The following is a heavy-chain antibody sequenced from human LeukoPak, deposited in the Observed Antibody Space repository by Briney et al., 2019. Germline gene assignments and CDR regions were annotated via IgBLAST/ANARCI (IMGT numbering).Heavy chain of an antibody. J-gene: IGHJ6*03. Sequence: ASVKVSCKASGYTFIDYYIHWVRQAPGQGLEWMGWINPDGGGTYYSQKFQGRVTMTRDTSISTGYMELSSLKSDDTAVYYCARGPRITLVRGGQWYYYMDVWGKGTTVTISS. CDR1: GYTFIDYY. V-gene: IGHV1-2*02. CDR3: ARGPRITLVRGGQWYYYMDV. D-gene: IGHD3-10*01. CDR2: INPDGGGT.